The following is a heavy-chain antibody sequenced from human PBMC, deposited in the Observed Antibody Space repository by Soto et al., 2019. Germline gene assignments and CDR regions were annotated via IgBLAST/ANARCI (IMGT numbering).Heavy chain of an antibody. CDR3: AREGSYYYGMDV. CDR2: ISSSSSYI. V-gene: IGHV3-21*01. CDR1: GFTFSSYS. J-gene: IGHJ6*02. Sequence: GGSLRLSCAASGFTFSSYSMNWVRQAPGKGLEWVSSISSSSSYIYYADSVKGRFTISRDNAKNSLYLQMNSLRAEDTAVYYCAREGSYYYGMDVWGQGTTVTVSS. D-gene: IGHD3-10*01.